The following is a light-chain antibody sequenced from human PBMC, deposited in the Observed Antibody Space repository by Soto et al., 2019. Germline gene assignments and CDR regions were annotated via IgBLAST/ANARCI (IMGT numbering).Light chain of an antibody. V-gene: IGKV3-20*01. CDR3: QDYGTSWT. J-gene: IGKJ1*01. CDR1: QSVSSNK. Sequence: ETVLTQSPGTVSLSPGDRATLPCRASQSVSSNKLAWYQQKPGQAPRLLIYAASSRATGIPDRFSGSGYGTDFTLTINRLEPEDFAVYYCQDYGTSWTFVQGTKVEIK. CDR2: AAS.